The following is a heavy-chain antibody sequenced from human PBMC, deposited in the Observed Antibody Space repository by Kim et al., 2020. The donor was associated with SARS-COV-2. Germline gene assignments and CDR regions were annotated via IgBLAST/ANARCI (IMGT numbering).Heavy chain of an antibody. CDR3: TREILGGTAY. CDR1: GFTFSSYW. Sequence: GGSLRLSCAASGFTFSSYWLHWVRQIPGKGLVWVSGINTDGSSTGYEDSVKGRFTISRDNVKNMVHLQMNSLRAEDTAVYFCTREILGGTAYWGQGTLLTVSS. V-gene: IGHV3-74*01. D-gene: IGHD1-26*01. CDR2: INTDGSST. J-gene: IGHJ4*02.